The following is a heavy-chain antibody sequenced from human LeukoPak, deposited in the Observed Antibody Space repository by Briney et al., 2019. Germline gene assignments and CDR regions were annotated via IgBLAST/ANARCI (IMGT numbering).Heavy chain of an antibody. J-gene: IGHJ4*02. D-gene: IGHD1-26*01. CDR2: IWYDGSNK. Sequence: PGGSLRLSCAASGFTFSSYGMHWVRQAPGKGLEWVAVIWYDGSNKYYADSVKGRFTISRDNSKNTLYLQMNSLRAEDTAVYYCAKDHGPLSGNIDYWGQGTLVTVSS. V-gene: IGHV3-33*06. CDR1: GFTFSSYG. CDR3: AKDHGPLSGNIDY.